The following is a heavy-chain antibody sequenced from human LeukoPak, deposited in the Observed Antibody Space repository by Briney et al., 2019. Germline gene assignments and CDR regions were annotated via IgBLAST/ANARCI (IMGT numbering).Heavy chain of an antibody. CDR2: IYPGDSDT. V-gene: IGHV5-51*01. J-gene: IGHJ6*03. CDR3: ARAYYYDSGYYYYYYMDV. CDR1: GCSFTSYW. D-gene: IGHD3-22*01. Sequence: GESLKISCKGSGCSFTSYWIGWVRQMPGKGLEWMGIIYPGDSDTRYSSSFQGQVTISADKYISTAYLQWSSLKASDTAMYYCARAYYYDSGYYYYYYMDVWGKGTTVTISS.